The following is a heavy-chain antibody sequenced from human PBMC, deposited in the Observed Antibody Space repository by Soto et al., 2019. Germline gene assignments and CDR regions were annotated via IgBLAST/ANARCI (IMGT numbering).Heavy chain of an antibody. CDR1: GGSISSGDYY. Sequence: QVQLQESGPGLVKPSQTLSLTCTVSGGSISSGDYYWSWIRQPPGKGLEWIGYIYYSGSTYYNPSLKGRVTISVDTSKNQFSLKLSSVTAADTAVYYCARDGGTTDYYYGMDVWGQGTTVTVSS. V-gene: IGHV4-30-4*01. D-gene: IGHD4-4*01. J-gene: IGHJ6*02. CDR2: IYYSGST. CDR3: ARDGGTTDYYYGMDV.